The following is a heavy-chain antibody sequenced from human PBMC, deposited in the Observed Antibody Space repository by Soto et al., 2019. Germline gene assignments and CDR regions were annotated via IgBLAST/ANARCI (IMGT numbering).Heavy chain of an antibody. V-gene: IGHV4-34*01. CDR2: INHSGST. CDR1: GGSFSGYY. CDR3: ARAEVRGFNLDY. D-gene: IGHD3-10*01. J-gene: IGHJ4*02. Sequence: LSETLSLTCAVYGGSFSGYYWSWIRQPPGKGLEWIGEINHSGSTNYNPSLKSRVTISVDTSKNQFSLKLSSVTAADTAVYYCARAEVRGFNLDYWGQGTLVTVSS.